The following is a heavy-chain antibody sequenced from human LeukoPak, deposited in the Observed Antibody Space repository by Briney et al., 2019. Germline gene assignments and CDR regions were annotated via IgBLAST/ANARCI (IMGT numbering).Heavy chain of an antibody. Sequence: GGSLRLSCAASGFTFSSYWMSWVRQAPGKGLEWVANIKQDGSEKYYVDSLKGRFTISRDNAENSLFLQMNNLRVDDTAVYYCARSCGYGWDYWGQGAVVTVSS. CDR2: IKQDGSEK. V-gene: IGHV3-7*01. CDR3: ARSCGYGWDY. CDR1: GFTFSSYW. D-gene: IGHD5-12*01. J-gene: IGHJ4*02.